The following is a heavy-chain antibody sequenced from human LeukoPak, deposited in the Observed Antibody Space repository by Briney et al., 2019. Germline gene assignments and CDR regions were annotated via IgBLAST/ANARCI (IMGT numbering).Heavy chain of an antibody. Sequence: GGSLRLSCAASGFTFSSYAMSWVRQAPGKGLEWVSAISGSGGSTYYADSVKGRFTISRDNSKNTLYLQMNSLRAEDTAVYYCAKAAKITMIVDYYFDYWGQGTLVTVSS. CDR1: GFTFSSYA. V-gene: IGHV3-23*01. CDR3: AKAAKITMIVDYYFDY. D-gene: IGHD3-22*01. CDR2: ISGSGGST. J-gene: IGHJ4*02.